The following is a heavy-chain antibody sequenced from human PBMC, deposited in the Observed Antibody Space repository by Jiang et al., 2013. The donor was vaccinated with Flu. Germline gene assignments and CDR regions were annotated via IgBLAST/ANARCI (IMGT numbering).Heavy chain of an antibody. J-gene: IGHJ6*03. CDR3: ARHSDGTTVTTYPYYMDV. CDR1: GYSFTSYW. CDR2: IYPGDSDT. V-gene: IGHV5-51*01. Sequence: SLKISCKGSGYSFTSYWIGWVRQMPGKGLEWMGIIYPGDSDTRYSPSFQGQVTISADKSISTAYLQWSSLKASDTAMYYCARHSDGTTVTTYPYYMDVWGKGTTVTVSS. D-gene: IGHD4-17*01.